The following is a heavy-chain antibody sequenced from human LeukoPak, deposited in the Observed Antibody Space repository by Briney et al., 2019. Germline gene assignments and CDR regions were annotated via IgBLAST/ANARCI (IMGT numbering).Heavy chain of an antibody. CDR2: IYYSGST. Sequence: SETLSLTCTVSGGSISSYYWSWIRQPPGKGLEWTGNIYYSGSTYYNPSLKSRVTISVDTSKNQFSLNLSSVTAADTAVYYCARGFQWRDSWGQGTLVTVSS. J-gene: IGHJ4*02. D-gene: IGHD6-19*01. V-gene: IGHV4-59*04. CDR3: ARGFQWRDS. CDR1: GGSISSYY.